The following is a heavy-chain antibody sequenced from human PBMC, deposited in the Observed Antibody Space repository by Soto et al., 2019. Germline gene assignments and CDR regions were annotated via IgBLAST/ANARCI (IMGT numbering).Heavy chain of an antibody. CDR3: AREGSRITMILHGYYYGMDV. V-gene: IGHV3-21*01. J-gene: IGHJ6*02. CDR1: GFTFSSYS. Sequence: GGSLRLSCAASGFTFSSYSMNWVRQAPGKGLEWVSSISSSSSYIYYADSVKGRFTISRDNAKNSLYLQMNSLRAEDTAVYYCAREGSRITMILHGYYYGMDVWGQGTTVTVSS. CDR2: ISSSSSYI. D-gene: IGHD3-22*01.